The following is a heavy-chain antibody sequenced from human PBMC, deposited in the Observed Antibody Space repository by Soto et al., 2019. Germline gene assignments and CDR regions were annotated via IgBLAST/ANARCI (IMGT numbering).Heavy chain of an antibody. CDR2: MNPNSGNT. CDR1: GYTFTSSD. V-gene: IGHV1-8*01. CDR3: ARGPYYYGSGTHDAFDI. Sequence: QVQLVQSGAEVKKPGASVKVACKASGYTFTSSDINWVRQATGQGLEWKGWMNPNSGNTGYAQKFQGRVTMTRNTSISTAYMELSSLRSEDTAVYYCARGPYYYGSGTHDAFDIWGQGTMVTVSS. J-gene: IGHJ3*02. D-gene: IGHD3-10*01.